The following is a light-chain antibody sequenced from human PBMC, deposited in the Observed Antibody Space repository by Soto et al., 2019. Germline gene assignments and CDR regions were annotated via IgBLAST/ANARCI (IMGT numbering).Light chain of an antibody. CDR1: SSEVGGYNY. V-gene: IGLV2-14*01. CDR2: DVS. CDR3: TSYTTSSTLV. J-gene: IGLJ1*01. Sequence: QSALTQPASVSGSPGQSITISCTGTSSEVGGYNYVSWYQQYPGKAPKLMIYDVSNRHSGVSNRFSGSKSGNTASLTISGLKAEDEADYYCTSYTTSSTLVFGTGTKLTVL.